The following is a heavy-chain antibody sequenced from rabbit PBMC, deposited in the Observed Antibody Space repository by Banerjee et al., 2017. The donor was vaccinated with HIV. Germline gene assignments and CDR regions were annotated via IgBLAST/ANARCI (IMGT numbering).Heavy chain of an antibody. D-gene: IGHD4-1*01. CDR3: AREDDYNSGWGAGL. J-gene: IGHJ3*01. Sequence: QEQLVESGGGLVQPGTSLTLTCTASGFSFSSYYMCWVRQAPGKGLEWIACIDAGRSGSTYYASWAKGRFTISRTSSTTVTLQMTSLTAADTATYFCAREDDYNSGWGAGLWGQGTLVTVS. CDR1: GFSFSSYY. CDR2: IDAGRSGST. V-gene: IGHV1S45*01.